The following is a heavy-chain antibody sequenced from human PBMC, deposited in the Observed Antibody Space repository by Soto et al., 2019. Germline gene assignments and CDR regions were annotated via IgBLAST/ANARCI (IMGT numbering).Heavy chain of an antibody. D-gene: IGHD2-2*01. CDR2: ISWNSGSI. CDR3: AGRYCSSTSCSDY. V-gene: IGHV3-9*01. J-gene: IGHJ4*02. Sequence: GGSLRLSCAASGFTFDDYAMHWVRQAPGKGLEWVSGISWNSGSIGYADSVKGRFTISRDNAKNSLYLQMNSLRAEDTALYYCAGRYCSSTSCSDYWGKGTLVTVSS. CDR1: GFTFDDYA.